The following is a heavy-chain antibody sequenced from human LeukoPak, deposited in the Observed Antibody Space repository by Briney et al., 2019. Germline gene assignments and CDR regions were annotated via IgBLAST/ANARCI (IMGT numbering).Heavy chain of an antibody. V-gene: IGHV3-23*01. Sequence: SGAGGRIEYADSVKGRFTISRDSSKNTLYLQMNRLRADDTAVYYCAKRRDFDWLSGDAFDIWGQGTVVTVSS. J-gene: IGHJ3*02. CDR2: SGAGGRI. D-gene: IGHD3-9*01. CDR3: AKRRDFDWLSGDAFDI.